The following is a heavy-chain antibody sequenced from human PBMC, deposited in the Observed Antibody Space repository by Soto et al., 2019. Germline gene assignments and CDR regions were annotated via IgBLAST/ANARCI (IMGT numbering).Heavy chain of an antibody. Sequence: SETLSLTCTVSGGSISSYYWSWIRQPPGKGLEWIGYIYYSGSTNYNPSLKSRVTISVDTSKNQFSLKLSSVTAADTAVYYCARESAAMPLANWFDPWGQGTLVTVSS. V-gene: IGHV4-59*01. D-gene: IGHD2-2*01. CDR3: ARESAAMPLANWFDP. CDR2: IYYSGST. J-gene: IGHJ5*02. CDR1: GGSISSYY.